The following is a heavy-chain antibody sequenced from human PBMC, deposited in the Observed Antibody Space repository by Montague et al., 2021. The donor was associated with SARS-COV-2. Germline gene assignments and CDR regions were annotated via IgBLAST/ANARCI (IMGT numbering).Heavy chain of an antibody. V-gene: IGHV4-59*01. Sequence: IGIANYNPSLKSRVTISVDTSKNQFSLKLSSVTAADTAVYYCARDSDYYDSSAGYYYGMDVWGQGTTVTVSS. CDR2: IGIA. J-gene: IGHJ6*02. CDR3: ARDSDYYDSSAGYYYGMDV. D-gene: IGHD3-22*01.